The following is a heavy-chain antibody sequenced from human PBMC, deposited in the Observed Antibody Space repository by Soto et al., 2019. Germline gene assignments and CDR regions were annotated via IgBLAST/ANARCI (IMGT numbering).Heavy chain of an antibody. J-gene: IGHJ6*02. CDR2: VLSSGTA. CDR3: ARDGALYGMDF. V-gene: IGHV4-61*01. CDR1: GGSVSSGRHY. D-gene: IGHD2-15*01. Sequence: QVQLQESGPGLVKPSETLSLTCTVSGGSVSSGRHYWSWIRQPPGKGLEWIGYVLSSGTANYNPSLKPRVTISVDTSKNQFSLRLSSVTAADTAVYYCARDGALYGMDFWGQGTTVTVSS.